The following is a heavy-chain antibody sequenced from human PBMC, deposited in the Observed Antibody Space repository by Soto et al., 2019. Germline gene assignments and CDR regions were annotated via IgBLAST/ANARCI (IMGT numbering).Heavy chain of an antibody. CDR2: IDPSSATT. V-gene: IGHV3-48*02. CDR1: GFTFSSFA. J-gene: IGHJ4*02. Sequence: EVQLLESGEGLVQPGGSLRLSCAASGFTFSSFAMSWVRRAPGKGLEWLSYIDPSSATTYYAESVKGRFIISRDNAKNSLYLQMNRLRDEDTAVYHCARGGVATIFGDSWGLGTLVIVSS. CDR3: ARGGVATIFGDS. D-gene: IGHD5-12*01.